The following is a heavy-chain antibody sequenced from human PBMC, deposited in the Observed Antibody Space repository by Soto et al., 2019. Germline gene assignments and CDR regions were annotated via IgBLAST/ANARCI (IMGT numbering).Heavy chain of an antibody. V-gene: IGHV3-30*18. CDR3: AKDYDSSGYYYAFDI. Sequence: GGSLRLSCAASGFTFSSYGMHWVRQAPGKGLEWVAVISYDGSNKYYADSVKGRFTISRDNSKNTLYLQMNSLRAEDTAVYFCAKDYDSSGYYYAFDIGGQGTMVTVSS. D-gene: IGHD3-22*01. CDR2: ISYDGSNK. CDR1: GFTFSSYG. J-gene: IGHJ3*02.